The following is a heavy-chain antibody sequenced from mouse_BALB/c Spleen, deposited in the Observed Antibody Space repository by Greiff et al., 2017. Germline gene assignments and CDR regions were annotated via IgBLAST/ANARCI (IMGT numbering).Heavy chain of an antibody. CDR3: CGDYGDPWFAY. J-gene: IGHJ3*01. D-gene: IGHD2-13*01. CDR1: GFNIKDTY. CDR2: IDPANGNT. V-gene: IGHV14-3*02. Sequence: VQLQQSGAELVKPGASVKLSCTASGFNIKDTYMRWVKQRPEQGLEWIGRIDPANGNTKYDPKFQGKATITADTSSNTAYLQLSSLTSEDTAVYYCCGDYGDPWFAYWGQGTLVTVSA.